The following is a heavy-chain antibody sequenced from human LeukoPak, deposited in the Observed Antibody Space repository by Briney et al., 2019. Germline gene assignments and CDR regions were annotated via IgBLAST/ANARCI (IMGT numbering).Heavy chain of an antibody. CDR3: AKDDQEGYSYGHNFDY. J-gene: IGHJ4*02. V-gene: IGHV3-23*01. D-gene: IGHD5-18*01. CDR1: GFTFSSYW. CDR2: ISGSGGSI. Sequence: GGSLRLSCAASGFTFSSYWMHWVRQAPGKGLVWVSVISGSGGSIYYADSVKGRFTISRDNFKNTLYLQMHSLRDEDTAVYYCAKDDQEGYSYGHNFDYWGQGTLVTVSS.